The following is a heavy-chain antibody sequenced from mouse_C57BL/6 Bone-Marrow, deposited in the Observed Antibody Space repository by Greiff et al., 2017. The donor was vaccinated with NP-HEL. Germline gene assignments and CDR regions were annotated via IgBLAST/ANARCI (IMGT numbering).Heavy chain of an antibody. Sequence: VQLQQSVAELVRPGASVKLSCTASGFNIKNTYMHWVKQRPEQGLEWIGRIDPANGNTKYAPKFQGTATITADTSSNTAYLQLSSLTSEDTAIYYCANYDYDERYAMDYWGQGTSVTVSS. CDR2: IDPANGNT. CDR3: ANYDYDERYAMDY. V-gene: IGHV14-3*01. CDR1: GFNIKNTY. D-gene: IGHD2-4*01. J-gene: IGHJ4*01.